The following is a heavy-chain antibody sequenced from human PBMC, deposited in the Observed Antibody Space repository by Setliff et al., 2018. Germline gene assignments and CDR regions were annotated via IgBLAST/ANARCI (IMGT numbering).Heavy chain of an antibody. D-gene: IGHD3-3*01. CDR2: VYYYSGVT. Sequence: PSETLSLTCSVSGGSMSRSNYYWGWIRQSPGKELEWIGSVYYYSGVTYYNPSLESRVTIFLDASKNQFSLKLSSVIAADTAVYYCARVTGFLYIDVWGKGTTVTVS. CDR3: ARVTGFLYIDV. J-gene: IGHJ6*03. CDR1: GGSMSRSNYY. V-gene: IGHV4-39*01.